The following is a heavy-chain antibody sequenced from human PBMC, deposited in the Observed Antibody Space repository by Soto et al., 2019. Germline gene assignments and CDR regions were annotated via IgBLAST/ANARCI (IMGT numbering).Heavy chain of an antibody. CDR1: GFTFSSYG. J-gene: IGHJ4*02. CDR2: IWYDGSNK. Sequence: GGSLRLSCATSGFTFSSYGMHWVRQAPGKGLEWVAFIWYDGSNKYYADSVRGRFTISRDNSKNTLYLQMDSLRDDDTAVYFCAKTGAAGYYDRTNYFESWGQGTLVTVSS. V-gene: IGHV3-30*02. D-gene: IGHD3-22*01. CDR3: AKTGAAGYYDRTNYFES.